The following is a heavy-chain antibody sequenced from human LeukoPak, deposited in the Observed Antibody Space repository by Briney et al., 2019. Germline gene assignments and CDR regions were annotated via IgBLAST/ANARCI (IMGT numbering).Heavy chain of an antibody. CDR2: FDPEDGET. V-gene: IGHV1-24*01. CDR3: ARGRLGVSRYKDYLDY. J-gene: IGHJ4*02. Sequence: ASVKVSCKVSGYTLTELSMHWVRQAPGKGLEWMGGFDPEDGETIYAQKFQGRVTMTEDTSTDTAYMELSSLRSEDTAVYYCARGRLGVSRYKDYLDYWGQGTLVTVSS. CDR1: GYTLTELS. D-gene: IGHD3-10*01.